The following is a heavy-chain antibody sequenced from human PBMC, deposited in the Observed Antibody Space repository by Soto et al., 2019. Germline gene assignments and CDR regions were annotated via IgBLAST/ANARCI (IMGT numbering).Heavy chain of an antibody. CDR3: GRDWPLTP. CDR2: ISGHNGNT. V-gene: IGHV1-18*01. CDR1: GYTLTNYG. J-gene: IGHJ5*02. Sequence: QVQLVQSGAEVKKTGASEKVSCRASGYTLTNYGISSVRQAPGQGLLWKGWISGHNGNTLYSHNVQRRLTLTLDTSTHAAYMALMSLNLDDTAMYYCGRDWPLTPWGQVTLVTVSS.